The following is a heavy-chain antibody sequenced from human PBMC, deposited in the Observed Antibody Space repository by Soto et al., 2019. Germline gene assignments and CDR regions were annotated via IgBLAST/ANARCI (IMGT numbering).Heavy chain of an antibody. V-gene: IGHV1-69*13. D-gene: IGHD1-26*01. CDR3: ARGGRVGARLPYFDY. CDR2: IIPIFGTA. CDR1: GGTFSSYA. Sequence: SVKVSCKASGGTFSSYAISWVRQAPGQGLEWTGGIIPIFGTANYAQKFQGRVTITADESTSTAYMELSSLRSEDTAVYYCARGGRVGARLPYFDYWGQGTLVTVSS. J-gene: IGHJ4*02.